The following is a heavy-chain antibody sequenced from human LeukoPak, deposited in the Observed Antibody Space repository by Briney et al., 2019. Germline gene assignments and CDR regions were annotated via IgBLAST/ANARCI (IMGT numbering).Heavy chain of an antibody. CDR3: AREGPSLGYCSSTSCYRSVRWFDP. J-gene: IGHJ5*02. Sequence: SVTVSCKASGGTFSSYAISWVRQAPGQGLEWMGGIIPIFGTANYAQKFQGRVTITTDESTSTAYMELSSLRSEDTAVYYCAREGPSLGYCSSTSCYRSVRWFDPCGQGTLVTVSS. CDR1: GGTFSSYA. D-gene: IGHD2-2*02. V-gene: IGHV1-69*05. CDR2: IIPIFGTA.